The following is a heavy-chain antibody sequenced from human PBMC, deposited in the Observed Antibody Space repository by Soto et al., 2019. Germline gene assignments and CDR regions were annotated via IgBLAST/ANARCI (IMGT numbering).Heavy chain of an antibody. Sequence: EVQLVESGGGLVKPGGSLRLSCAASGFTFSNAWMSWVRQAPGKGLEWVGRIKSKTDGGTTDYAAPVKGRFTISRDDSKNTLYLQMYSLKTDETAVYYCTTVPAPPFPDMTTYYYYMDVWGKGTTVTVSS. J-gene: IGHJ6*03. V-gene: IGHV3-15*01. CDR2: IKSKTDGGTT. CDR1: GFTFSNAW. D-gene: IGHD4-17*01. CDR3: TTVPAPPFPDMTTYYYYMDV.